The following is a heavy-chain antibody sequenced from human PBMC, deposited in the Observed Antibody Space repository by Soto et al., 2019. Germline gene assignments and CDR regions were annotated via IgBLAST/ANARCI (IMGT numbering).Heavy chain of an antibody. J-gene: IGHJ6*02. D-gene: IGHD3-9*01. CDR2: IIPIFGTA. Sequence: SVKVSCKASGCTFSSYAISWVRQAPGQGLEWMGGIIPIFGTANYAQKFQGRVTITADESTSTAYMELSSLRSEDTAVYYCARDFPHPAYAILTGYFFYYYGMDVWGQGTTVTVSS. CDR3: ARDFPHPAYAILTGYFFYYYGMDV. V-gene: IGHV1-69*13. CDR1: GCTFSSYA.